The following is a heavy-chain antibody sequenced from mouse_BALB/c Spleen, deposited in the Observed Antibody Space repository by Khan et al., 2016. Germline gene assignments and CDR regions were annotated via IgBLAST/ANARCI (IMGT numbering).Heavy chain of an antibody. J-gene: IGHJ4*01. D-gene: IGHD1-1*01. CDR2: ISHSGST. CDR3: ARYDGSTYVRGMDY. CDR1: GDSITSGY. Sequence: EVQLVESGPSLVKLSQTLSLTCSVTGDSITSGYWNWIRKFPGNKLEYMGYISHSGSTYYNPSLTRRISITRDTSKNQSYLQLNSVTTEDTATYNGARYDGSTYVRGMDYWGQGTTVTVSS. V-gene: IGHV3-8*02.